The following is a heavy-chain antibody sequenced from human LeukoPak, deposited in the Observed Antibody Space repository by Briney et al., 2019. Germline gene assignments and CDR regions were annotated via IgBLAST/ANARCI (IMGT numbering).Heavy chain of an antibody. Sequence: GGSLRLSCAASGFTFSNAWMSWVRQAPGKGLEWVGRIKSKTDGGTTDYAAPVKGRFTISRDDSKNTLYLQMNSLKTEDTAVYYCTTTYGDYSYYGMDVWGQGTTVTVS. J-gene: IGHJ6*02. CDR2: IKSKTDGGTT. CDR1: GFTFSNAW. CDR3: TTTYGDYSYYGMDV. D-gene: IGHD4-17*01. V-gene: IGHV3-15*01.